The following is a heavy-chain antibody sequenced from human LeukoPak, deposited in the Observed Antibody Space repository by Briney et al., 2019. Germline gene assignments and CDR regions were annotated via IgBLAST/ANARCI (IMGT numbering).Heavy chain of an antibody. CDR2: IYYSGST. D-gene: IGHD6-13*01. CDR3: ARDPTTYSTNDY. V-gene: IGHV4-59*01. Sequence: SETLSLTCTVSGGSISSYYWSWIRQPPGKGLEWIGYIYYSGSTNYNPSLKSRVTISVDTSKNQFSLKLSSVTAADTAVYYCARDPTTYSTNDYWGQGTLVTVSS. J-gene: IGHJ4*02. CDR1: GGSISSYY.